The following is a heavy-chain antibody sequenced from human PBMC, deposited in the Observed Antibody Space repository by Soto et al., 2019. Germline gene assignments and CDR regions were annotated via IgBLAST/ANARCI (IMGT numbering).Heavy chain of an antibody. J-gene: IGHJ6*02. CDR2: IYPGDSDT. D-gene: IGHD4-4*01. CDR1: GYTFTNYW. Sequence: GESLKISCKGSGYTFTNYWIGWVRQMPGKGPEWMGIIYPGDSDTKYNPSFQGQVTISADKSITTTYLQWSSLKASDTGVYYCAREIDSNYDGMDVWGQGTTVTVSS. CDR3: AREIDSNYDGMDV. V-gene: IGHV5-51*01.